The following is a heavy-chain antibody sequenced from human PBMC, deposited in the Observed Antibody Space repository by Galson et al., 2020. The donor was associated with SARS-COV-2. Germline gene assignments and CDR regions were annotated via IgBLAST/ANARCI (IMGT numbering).Heavy chain of an antibody. V-gene: IGHV4-39*01. CDR1: GDSISISSYY. CDR2: IYYSGNT. Sequence: SETLSLTCTVSGDSISISSYYWGWIRQPPGKGLEWIGRIYYSGNTQYNPSLKSRVTISVDTSKNQFSLKTTSVTAADTAVYYCARIDMGATSWFDPWGQGTLVTVAA. J-gene: IGHJ5*02. D-gene: IGHD1-26*01. CDR3: ARIDMGATSWFDP.